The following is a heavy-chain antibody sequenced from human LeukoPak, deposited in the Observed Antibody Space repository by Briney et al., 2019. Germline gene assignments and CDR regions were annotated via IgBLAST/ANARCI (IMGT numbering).Heavy chain of an antibody. V-gene: IGHV3-30*02. Sequence: GGSLRLSCAASGFTFSSYAMSWVRQAPGKGLEWVAFVRYDGSDKYYADSVRGRFTISRDNSKNTLYLQMNSLRTEDTAVYYCAKEGVTAAGILDFWGQGTLVTVSS. CDR3: AKEGVTAAGILDF. CDR2: VRYDGSDK. J-gene: IGHJ4*02. CDR1: GFTFSSYA. D-gene: IGHD6-13*01.